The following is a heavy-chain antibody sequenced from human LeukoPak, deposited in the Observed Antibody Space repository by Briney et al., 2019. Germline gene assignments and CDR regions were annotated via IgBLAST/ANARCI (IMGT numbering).Heavy chain of an antibody. J-gene: IGHJ5*02. CDR1: GGSISSSSYY. V-gene: IGHV4-39*01. CDR2: IYYSGST. Sequence: PSETLSLTCTVSGGSISSSSYYWGWIRQPPGKGLEWIGSIYYSGSTYYNPSLKSRVTISVDTSKNQFSLKLSSVTAADTAVYYCARGVGFPDYWFDPWGQGTLVTVSS. D-gene: IGHD1-26*01. CDR3: ARGVGFPDYWFDP.